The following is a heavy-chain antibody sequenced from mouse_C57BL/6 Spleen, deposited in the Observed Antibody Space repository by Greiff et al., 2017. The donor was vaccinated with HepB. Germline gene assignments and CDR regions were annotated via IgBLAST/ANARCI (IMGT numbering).Heavy chain of an antibody. CDR2: ISGGGGNT. V-gene: IGHV5-9*01. Sequence: EVMLVESGGGLVKPGGSLKLSCAASGFTFSSYTMSWVRQTPEKRLEWVATISGGGGNTYYPDSVKGRFTISRDNAKNTLYLQMSSLRSEDTALYYCARRWLLTYAMDYWGQGTSVTVSS. D-gene: IGHD2-3*01. CDR3: ARRWLLTYAMDY. J-gene: IGHJ4*01. CDR1: GFTFSSYT.